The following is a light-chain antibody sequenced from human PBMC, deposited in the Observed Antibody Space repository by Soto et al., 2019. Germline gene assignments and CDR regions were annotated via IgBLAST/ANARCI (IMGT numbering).Light chain of an antibody. Sequence: QTVVTQEPSVTVSPGGTVTLTCSSSTGAVTSGCSPNWFQQKPGQAPRALIYSTTKKHSWTPARFSGSLLGGKAALTLSGVQSEDEAVYYCLLYCGGHLGVFGGGTKLTVL. CDR1: TGAVTSGCS. V-gene: IGLV7-43*01. CDR2: STT. J-gene: IGLJ3*02. CDR3: LLYCGGHLGV.